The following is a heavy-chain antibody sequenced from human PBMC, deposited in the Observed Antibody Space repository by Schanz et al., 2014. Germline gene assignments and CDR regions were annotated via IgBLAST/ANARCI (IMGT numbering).Heavy chain of an antibody. D-gene: IGHD2-21*02. CDR1: GFTFSDYY. Sequence: VQLVESGGCLVKPGGSLRLSCAASGFTFSDYYMNWIRQAPGKGLEWVSYISSGGSDTYYADSVQGRFTISRDNAKNSLYLQMNSLRPEDTALYYCAKVQTHTLYGGNSCFDYWGQGTLVTVSS. V-gene: IGHV3-11*01. CDR2: ISSGGSDT. J-gene: IGHJ4*02. CDR3: AKVQTHTLYGGNSCFDY.